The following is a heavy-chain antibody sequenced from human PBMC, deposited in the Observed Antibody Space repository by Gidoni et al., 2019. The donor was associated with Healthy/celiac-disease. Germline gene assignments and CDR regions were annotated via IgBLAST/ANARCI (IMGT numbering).Heavy chain of an antibody. J-gene: IGHJ3*02. V-gene: IGHV3-21*01. CDR2: ISSSSSYI. Sequence: EVQLVESGGGLVKPGGSLSLSCAASGFTFSSYSMNWVRQDPGKGLEWVSSISSSSSYIYYADSVKGRFTISRDNAKNSLYLQMNSLRAEDTAVYYCARGMPNIVVVVAATPDSDGHDAFDIWGQGTMVTVSS. CDR3: ARGMPNIVVVVAATPDSDGHDAFDI. D-gene: IGHD2-15*01. CDR1: GFTFSSYS.